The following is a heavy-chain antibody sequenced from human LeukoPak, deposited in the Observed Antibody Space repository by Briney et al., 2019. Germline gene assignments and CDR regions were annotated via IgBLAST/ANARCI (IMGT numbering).Heavy chain of an antibody. D-gene: IGHD6-13*01. CDR3: LYSSSY. CDR1: GFTFSNAW. J-gene: IGHJ4*02. V-gene: IGHV3-15*01. CDR2: IKSKTDGGTT. Sequence: GGSLRLSCAASGFTFSNAWMSWVRQAPGKGLEWVGRIKSKTDGGTTDYAAPVKGRFTISRDNSKNTMYLQMNSLRAEDTAVYYCLYSSSYWGQGTLVTVSS.